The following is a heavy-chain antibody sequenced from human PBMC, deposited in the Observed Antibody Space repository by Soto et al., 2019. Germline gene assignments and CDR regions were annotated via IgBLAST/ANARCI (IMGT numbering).Heavy chain of an antibody. CDR2: IYWNDAK. J-gene: IGHJ4*02. CDR1: GLSLNTTAVG. Sequence: SGPTLVNPTHTLTLTCTLSGLSLNTTAVGVGWVRQPPGKALEWLAVIYWNDAKRYSPSLKSRLTLTKDTSKNQVVLTMTNMDPVDTATYYCGHWSYSTGWSDYWGQGALVTVSS. CDR3: GHWSYSTGWSDY. D-gene: IGHD6-19*01. V-gene: IGHV2-5*01.